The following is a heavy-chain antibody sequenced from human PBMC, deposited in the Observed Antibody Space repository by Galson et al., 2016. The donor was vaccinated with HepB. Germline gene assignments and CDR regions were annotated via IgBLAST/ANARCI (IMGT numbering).Heavy chain of an antibody. D-gene: IGHD3-10*01. CDR1: GGSISSSNW. CDR2: VFHSGSS. CDR3: ARAATPYGSGSYYSP. V-gene: IGHV4-4*02. Sequence: ETLSLTCAVSGGSISSSNWWSWVRQPPGKGLERIGEVFHSGSSNYNPSLKSRVTLSVDKSKNHFSLNLNSVTAADTAIYYCARAATPYGSGSYYSPWGQGTLVTVSS. J-gene: IGHJ5*02.